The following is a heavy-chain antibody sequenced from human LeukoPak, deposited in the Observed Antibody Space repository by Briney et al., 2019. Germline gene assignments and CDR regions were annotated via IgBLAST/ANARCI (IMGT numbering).Heavy chain of an antibody. CDR1: GYTFTSYA. V-gene: IGHV7-4-1*02. Sequence: ASVKVSCKASGYTFTSYAMNWVRQAPGQGLEWMGWINTNTGNPTYAQGFTGRFVFSLDTPVSTAYLQISSLKAEDTAVYYCARDELLWFGELFLGNWFDPWGQGTLVTVSS. D-gene: IGHD3-10*01. J-gene: IGHJ5*02. CDR3: ARDELLWFGELFLGNWFDP. CDR2: INTNTGNP.